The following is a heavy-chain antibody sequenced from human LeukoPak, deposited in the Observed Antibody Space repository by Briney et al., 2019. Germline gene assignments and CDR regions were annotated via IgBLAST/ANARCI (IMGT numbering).Heavy chain of an antibody. CDR1: GCTFSGYA. CDR2: IIPIFGTA. Sequence: GASVKVSCKASGCTFSGYAISWVRQAPGQGLEWMGGIIPIFGTANYAQKFQGRVTITTDESTSTAYMELSRLRSADTAVYSCARYSSSSGALDISGPGTMVTASS. D-gene: IGHD6-6*01. J-gene: IGHJ3*02. V-gene: IGHV1-69*05. CDR3: ARYSSSSGALDI.